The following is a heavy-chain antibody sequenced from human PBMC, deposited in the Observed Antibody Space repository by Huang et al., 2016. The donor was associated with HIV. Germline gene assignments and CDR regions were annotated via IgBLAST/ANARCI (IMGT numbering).Heavy chain of an antibody. CDR2: ISTDGTIK. CDR1: GFAFSSFA. V-gene: IGHV3-30*01. J-gene: IGHJ4*02. Sequence: QVQLVESGGGVVQPGRSLRLSCAASGFAFSSFAMHWIRQAPGKGRQWLAVISTDGTIKNYADSVRGRFTISRDNSKGTVYLQMNSLRPEDTAVYSCARTGSYYYGSGIYHFGDYWGQGTLVTVSS. D-gene: IGHD3-10*01. CDR3: ARTGSYYYGSGIYHFGDY.